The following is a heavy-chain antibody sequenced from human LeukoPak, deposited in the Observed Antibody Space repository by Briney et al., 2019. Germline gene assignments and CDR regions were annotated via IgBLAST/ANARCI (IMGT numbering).Heavy chain of an antibody. CDR1: GGSISSYY. D-gene: IGHD4-11*01. CDR2: IYYSGST. CDR3: ARWYSNFAFDY. Sequence: SETLSLTRTVSGGSISSYYWSWIRQPPGKGLEWIGYIYYSGSTNYNPSLKSRVTISVDTSKNQFSLKLSSVTAADTAVYYCARWYSNFAFDYWGQGTLVTVSS. V-gene: IGHV4-59*01. J-gene: IGHJ4*02.